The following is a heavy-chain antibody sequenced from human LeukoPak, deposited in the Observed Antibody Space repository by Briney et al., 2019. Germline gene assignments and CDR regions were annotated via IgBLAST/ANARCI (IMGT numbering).Heavy chain of an antibody. CDR2: MSPNSGDT. V-gene: IGHV1-8*01. Sequence: ASVKVSCKASGYTFTSHDINWVRQATGRGLEWMGWMSPNSGDTGYAQKFQGRVTMTSDSSISTAYMELSSLRSEDTAIYYCVRTPPNWGFDYWGQGTLVTVSS. CDR3: VRTPPNWGFDY. J-gene: IGHJ4*02. CDR1: GYTFTSHD. D-gene: IGHD7-27*01.